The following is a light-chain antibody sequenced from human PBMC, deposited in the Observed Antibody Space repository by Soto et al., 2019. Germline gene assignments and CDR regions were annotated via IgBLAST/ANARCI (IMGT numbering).Light chain of an antibody. J-gene: IGLJ3*02. CDR1: SSNIGNDY. V-gene: IGLV1-47*01. CDR2: RNN. Sequence: QSVLTQPPSASGTPGQTVSISCSGSSSNIGNDYVYWYRQLPGTAPKLLIYRNNQRPSEVPDRFSASKSGTSASLAISGLRSEDEADYYCAAWDDSLSVVFGGGTKVTVL. CDR3: AAWDDSLSVV.